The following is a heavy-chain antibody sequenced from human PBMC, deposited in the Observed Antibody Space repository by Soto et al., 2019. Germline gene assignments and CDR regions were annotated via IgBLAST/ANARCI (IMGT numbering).Heavy chain of an antibody. V-gene: IGHV3-48*01. J-gene: IGHJ6*03. D-gene: IGHD3-10*01. CDR1: GFTFSSYS. Sequence: EVQLVESGGGLVQPGGSLRLSCAASGFTFSSYSMNWVRQAPGKGLEWVSYISSSSSTIYHADSVKGRFTISRDNAKNSLYLQMNSLRAEDTAVYYCARDAVEGSGPEGDYYYYMDVWGKGTTVTVSS. CDR3: ARDAVEGSGPEGDYYYYMDV. CDR2: ISSSSSTI.